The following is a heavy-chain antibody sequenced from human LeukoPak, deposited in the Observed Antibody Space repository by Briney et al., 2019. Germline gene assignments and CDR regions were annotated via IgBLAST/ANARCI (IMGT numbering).Heavy chain of an antibody. CDR2: IPTSGDI. J-gene: IGHJ6*03. CDR3: ARVKVNTAMALQYYHYYMDV. V-gene: IGHV4-59*01. Sequence: SETLSLTCTVSGDSIRNSYWSWIRQPPGKGLEWTGYIPTSGDINYNPSLKSRVTISLQTSKNQVSLKVNSVTAADTAVYFCARVKVNTAMALQYYHYYMDVWGKGTTVIVSS. CDR1: GDSIRNSY. D-gene: IGHD5-18*01.